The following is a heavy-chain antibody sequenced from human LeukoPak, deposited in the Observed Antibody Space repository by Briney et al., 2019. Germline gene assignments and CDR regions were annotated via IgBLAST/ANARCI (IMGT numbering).Heavy chain of an antibody. CDR2: IRYDGSNK. J-gene: IGHJ4*02. CDR3: AKTASGSGWTGTWFFSDY. CDR1: GFTFSSYG. D-gene: IGHD6-19*01. V-gene: IGHV3-30*02. Sequence: PGGSLRLSCAASGFTFSSYGMHWVRQAPGKGLEWVAFIRYDGSNKYYADSVKGRFTISRDNSKNTLYLQMNSLRAEDTAVYYCAKTASGSGWTGTWFFSDYWGQGTLVTVSS.